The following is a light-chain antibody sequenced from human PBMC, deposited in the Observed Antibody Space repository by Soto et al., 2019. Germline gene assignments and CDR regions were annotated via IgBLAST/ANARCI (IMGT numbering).Light chain of an antibody. Sequence: DIQMTQSPSAMSASVGDRVTITCRASQDINNYLAWFQQKPGKVPERLIYAASNLPSGVPSRFAGSGSGTEFTLTISGLQPEDFATYYCLQHNSYPYTFGQGTELEIK. CDR3: LQHNSYPYT. CDR1: QDINNY. CDR2: AAS. J-gene: IGKJ2*01. V-gene: IGKV1-17*03.